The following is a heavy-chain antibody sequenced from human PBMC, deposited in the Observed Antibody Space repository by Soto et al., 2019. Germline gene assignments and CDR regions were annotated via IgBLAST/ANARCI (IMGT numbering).Heavy chain of an antibody. CDR2: ISGSGGST. CDR3: AKDLRRAQVVPAASDAGAQYYYYGMDV. CDR1: GFTFSSYA. D-gene: IGHD2-2*01. V-gene: IGHV3-23*01. J-gene: IGHJ6*02. Sequence: GGSLRLSCAASGFTFSSYAMSWVRQAPGKGLEWVSAISGSGGSTYYADSVKGRFTISRDNSKNTLYRQMNSLRAEDTAVYYCAKDLRRAQVVPAASDAGAQYYYYGMDVWGQGTTVTVSS.